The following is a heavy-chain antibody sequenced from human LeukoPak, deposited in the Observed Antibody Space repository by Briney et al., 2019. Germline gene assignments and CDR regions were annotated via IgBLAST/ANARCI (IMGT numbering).Heavy chain of an antibody. V-gene: IGHV4-4*02. Sequence: SETLSLTCGVSGGSISNTNWWSWVRQPPGQGLEWIGEISLTGLTHYNPSLEIRVTVSLDKSKNQLSLNLTSVTAADTAVYYCSRENGAFSPFGYWGQGTLVIVPP. J-gene: IGHJ4*02. CDR3: SRENGAFSPFGY. D-gene: IGHD2-8*01. CDR1: GGSISNTNW. CDR2: ISLTGLT.